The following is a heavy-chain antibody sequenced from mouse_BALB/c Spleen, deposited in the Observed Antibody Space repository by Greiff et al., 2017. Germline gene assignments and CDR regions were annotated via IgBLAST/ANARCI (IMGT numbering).Heavy chain of an antibody. V-gene: IGHV5-17*02. CDR2: ISSGSSTI. J-gene: IGHJ4*01. Sequence: EVMLVESGGGLVQPGGSRKLSCAASGFTFSSFGMHWVRQAPEKGLEWVAYISSGSSTIYYADTVKGRFTISRDNPKNTLFLQMTSLRSEDTAMYYCARYGEYYAMDYWGQGTSVTVSS. CDR1: GFTFSSFG. CDR3: ARYGEYYAMDY. D-gene: IGHD1-1*01.